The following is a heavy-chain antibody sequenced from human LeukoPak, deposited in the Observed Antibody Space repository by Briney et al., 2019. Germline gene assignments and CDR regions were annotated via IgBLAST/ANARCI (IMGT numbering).Heavy chain of an antibody. CDR3: ASTYDGSGYDY. CDR1: GCTFSSYW. D-gene: IGHD3-22*01. V-gene: IGHV3-74*01. J-gene: IGHJ4*02. CDR2: INSGGSST. Sequence: GGSLRLSCAASGCTFSSYWRSWVRQAPGKGLEWVSRINSGGSSTSYADSVKGRFTISRDNAKNTLYLQMNMLRAEDTAVYYCASTYDGSGYDYWGQGTLVTVSS.